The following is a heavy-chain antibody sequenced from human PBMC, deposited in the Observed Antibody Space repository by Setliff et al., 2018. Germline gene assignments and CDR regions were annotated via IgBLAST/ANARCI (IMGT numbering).Heavy chain of an antibody. CDR3: ARLADRHTRDC. J-gene: IGHJ4*02. CDR1: GYSISSGYY. Sequence: SETLSLTCTVSGYSISSGYYWGWIRQPPGKGLEWIGSIYHSGSTYYNPSLKSRVTISVDTSKNQFSLKLNSVTAADTAVYYCARLADRHTRDCWGQGTLVTVS. CDR2: IYHSGST. D-gene: IGHD2-2*01. V-gene: IGHV4-38-2*02.